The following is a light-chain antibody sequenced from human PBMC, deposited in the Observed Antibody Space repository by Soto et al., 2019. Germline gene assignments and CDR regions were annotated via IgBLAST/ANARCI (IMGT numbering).Light chain of an antibody. Sequence: EIVLTQSPGTLSLSPGERATLSCRASQSDSSSYLAWYQQKPGQAPRLLIYAASSRATGIPDRFSGSGSGTDFTLTISRLEPEDFAVYYCQHYGSSLYTFGQGTKLEIK. CDR2: AAS. J-gene: IGKJ2*01. CDR3: QHYGSSLYT. CDR1: QSDSSSY. V-gene: IGKV3-20*01.